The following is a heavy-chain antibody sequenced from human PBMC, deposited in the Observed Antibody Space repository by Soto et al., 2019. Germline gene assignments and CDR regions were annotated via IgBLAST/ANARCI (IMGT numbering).Heavy chain of an antibody. V-gene: IGHV4-34*01. D-gene: IGHD5-18*01. J-gene: IGHJ4*02. CDR1: GGSFSGYY. CDR3: ARNKGLQLAFDY. CDR2: INHSGST. Sequence: QVQLQQWGAGLLKPSETLSLTCAVYGGSFSGYYWSWIRQPPGKGLEWIGEINHSGSTNYNPSLKSRVPISVDTSKNQFSLKLSSVTAADTAVYYCARNKGLQLAFDYWGQGTLVTVSS.